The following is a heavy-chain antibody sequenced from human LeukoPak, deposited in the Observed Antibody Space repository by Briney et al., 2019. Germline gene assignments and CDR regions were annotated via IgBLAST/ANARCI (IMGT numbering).Heavy chain of an antibody. CDR1: GFTFSSYS. CDR2: ISSSSSYI. V-gene: IGHV3-21*01. Sequence: PGGSLRLSCAASGFTFSSYSMNWVRQAPGKGLEWVSSISSSSSYIYYAGSVKGRFTISRDNAKNSLYLQMNSLRAEDTAVYYCARDPSTMVRGVPVDYWGRGTLVTVSS. J-gene: IGHJ4*02. D-gene: IGHD3-10*01. CDR3: ARDPSTMVRGVPVDY.